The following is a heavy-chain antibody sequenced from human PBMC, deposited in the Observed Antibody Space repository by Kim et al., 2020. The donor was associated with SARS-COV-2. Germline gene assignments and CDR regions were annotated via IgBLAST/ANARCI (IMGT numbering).Heavy chain of an antibody. CDR3: AKRLAGPTWYSFDY. Sequence: GGSLRLSCAASGFTFSGYGMNWVRQAPGKGLEWVSFIGGGGGTTYYADSVKGRFTISRDNSKNTLYLQMNSLRAEDTALYYCAKRLAGPTWYSFDYWGQGTLVTVSS. CDR2: IGGGGGTT. J-gene: IGHJ4*02. D-gene: IGHD6-25*01. CDR1: GFTFSGYG. V-gene: IGHV3-23*01.